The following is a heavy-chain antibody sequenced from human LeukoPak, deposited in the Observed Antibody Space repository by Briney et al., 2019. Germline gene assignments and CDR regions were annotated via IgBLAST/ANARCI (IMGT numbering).Heavy chain of an antibody. V-gene: IGHV3-21*01. CDR2: ISSSSSYI. D-gene: IGHD3-3*01. CDR3: ARGSGIFGVVILGMDV. Sequence: GGSLRLSRAASGFTFSSYSMNWVRQAPGKGLEWVSSISSSSSYIYYADSVKGRFTISRDNAKNSLYLQMNSLRAEDTAVYYCARGSGIFGVVILGMDVWGQGTTVTVSS. CDR1: GFTFSSYS. J-gene: IGHJ6*02.